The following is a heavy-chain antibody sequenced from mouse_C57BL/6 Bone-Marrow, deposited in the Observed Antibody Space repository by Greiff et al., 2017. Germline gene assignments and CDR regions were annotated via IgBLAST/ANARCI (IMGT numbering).Heavy chain of an antibody. J-gene: IGHJ3*01. V-gene: IGHV1-54*01. CDR3: ASGYSGFFAY. CDR1: GYAFTNYW. D-gene: IGHD2-3*01. Sequence: QVQLQQSGAELVRPGTSVKVSCKASGYAFTNYWIDWVKQRPGQGLEWIGVINPGSGGTNYNEKFKGKATLTADKSSSTAYMKLSSLTSEDSAVXFCASGYSGFFAYWAQEPLVTVSA. CDR2: INPGSGGT.